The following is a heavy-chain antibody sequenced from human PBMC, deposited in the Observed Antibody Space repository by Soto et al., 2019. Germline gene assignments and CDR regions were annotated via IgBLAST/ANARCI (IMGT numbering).Heavy chain of an antibody. D-gene: IGHD4-17*01. V-gene: IGHV3-30*18. CDR1: GFTFGSYG. CDR2: ISYDGSNK. CDR3: AKCRDYGDYGSAFDI. Sequence: GGSLRLSCAASGFTFGSYGMHWVRQAPGKGLEWVAVISYDGSNKYYADSVKGRFTISRDNSKNTLYLQMNSLRAEDTAVYYCAKCRDYGDYGSAFDIWGQGTMVTVSS. J-gene: IGHJ3*02.